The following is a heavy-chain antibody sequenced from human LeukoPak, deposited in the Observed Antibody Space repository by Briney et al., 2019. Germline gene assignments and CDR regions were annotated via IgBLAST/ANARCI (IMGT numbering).Heavy chain of an antibody. CDR2: ISSDGSIT. Sequence: QSGGSLRLSCAASGFTFSTYWVHWVRQAPGKGLVWVSRISSDGSITGYADSVKGRFTISRDNAKNTLYLQMNSLRAEDTAVYYCARHLNYYLDYWGQGTLVTVSS. CDR1: GFTFSTYW. D-gene: IGHD3-10*01. J-gene: IGHJ4*02. V-gene: IGHV3-74*01. CDR3: ARHLNYYLDY.